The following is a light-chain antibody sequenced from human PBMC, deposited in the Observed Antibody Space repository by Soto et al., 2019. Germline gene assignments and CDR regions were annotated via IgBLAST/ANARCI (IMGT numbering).Light chain of an antibody. CDR1: SSDFSAYHY. CDR3: TSYLYSRGHFV. Sequence: QSALTQPASVSGSPGQSITIFCTGSSSDFSAYHYVSWYQQHPGKAPKLMIYEVSHRPPGMSSRFSGSKSGNTASLTITGLQVEDEADYYCTSYLYSRGHFVFGTGTKVTVL. V-gene: IGLV2-14*01. CDR2: EVS. J-gene: IGLJ1*01.